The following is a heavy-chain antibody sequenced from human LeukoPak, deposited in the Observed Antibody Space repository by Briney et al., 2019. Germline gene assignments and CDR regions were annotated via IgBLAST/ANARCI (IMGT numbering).Heavy chain of an antibody. Sequence: QPGGSLRLSCAASGFFFSSYEMNWVRQAPGKGLEWVSDISSSGSTIYYADSVKGRFTISRDNAKNSLYLQMNSLRAEDTAVYYCARGGIYGDYVLPRAFDYWGQGTLVTVSS. V-gene: IGHV3-48*03. CDR3: ARGGIYGDYVLPRAFDY. J-gene: IGHJ4*02. D-gene: IGHD4-17*01. CDR1: GFFFSSYE. CDR2: ISSSGSTI.